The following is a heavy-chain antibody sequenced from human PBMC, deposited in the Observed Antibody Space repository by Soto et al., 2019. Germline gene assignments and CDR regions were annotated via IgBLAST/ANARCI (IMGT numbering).Heavy chain of an antibody. Sequence: APVKVSCNASVYTFTSYDIHWVRQTTEQGFERMEWMNPNSGNTGDAQKFQGRVTMTRNTSISTAYMELSSLRSEDTAVYYCARGLRRSFYYYGSGSPNYYYYMDVWGKGTTVTVSS. CDR3: ARGLRRSFYYYGSGSPNYYYYMDV. V-gene: IGHV1-8*01. D-gene: IGHD3-10*01. CDR1: VYTFTSYD. J-gene: IGHJ6*03. CDR2: MNPNSGNT.